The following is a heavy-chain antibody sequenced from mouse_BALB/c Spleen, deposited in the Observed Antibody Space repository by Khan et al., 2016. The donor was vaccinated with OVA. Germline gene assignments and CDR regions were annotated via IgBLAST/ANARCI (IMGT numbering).Heavy chain of an antibody. V-gene: IGHV3-5*02. Sequence: QLEESGPGLVKPSQTVSLTCTVTGISITTGNYRWSWIRPFPGNKLVWIGNIYYSGTITYNPSLTRRTTITRDTSKSQLFLDMNSLTAEDTATYVCARDYGSRYGNFDVWGAGTTVTVSS. D-gene: IGHD1-1*01. CDR2: IYYSGTI. CDR1: GISITTGNYR. J-gene: IGHJ1*01. CDR3: ARDYGSRYGNFDV.